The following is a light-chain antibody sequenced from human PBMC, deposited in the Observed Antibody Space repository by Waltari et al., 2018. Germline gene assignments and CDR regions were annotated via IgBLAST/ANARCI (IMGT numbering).Light chain of an antibody. J-gene: IGKJ1*01. V-gene: IGKV1D-8*03. Sequence: VIWMPQSPSLLSASTGARATISCRRSQGIRSCLAWYQQKPGKAPELLIYAASSLKSGVPSRFSGSGSGTDFTLTISCLQPEDFATYYCQQYYSYSRTFGQGTKVEIK. CDR1: QGIRSC. CDR2: AAS. CDR3: QQYYSYSRT.